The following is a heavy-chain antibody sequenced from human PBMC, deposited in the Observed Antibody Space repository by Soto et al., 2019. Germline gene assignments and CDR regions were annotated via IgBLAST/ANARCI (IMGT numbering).Heavy chain of an antibody. CDR3: ASNIGAVTDIDY. V-gene: IGHV1-3*01. Sequence: ASVKVSCKASGYTFTSYAMHWVRQAPGQRLEWMGWINAGNGNTKYSQKLQGRVTITRDTSASTAYMELSSLRSEDTAVYYCASNIGAVTDIDYWGQGTLVTVSS. CDR1: GYTFTSYA. J-gene: IGHJ4*02. CDR2: INAGNGNT. D-gene: IGHD2-21*02.